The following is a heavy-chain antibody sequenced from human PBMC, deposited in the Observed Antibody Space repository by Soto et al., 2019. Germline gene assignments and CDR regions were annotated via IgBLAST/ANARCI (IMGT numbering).Heavy chain of an antibody. V-gene: IGHV4-59*01. Sequence: PSLTLSLTWSVSGGYMVAYDGNWMRQTPGKGLQWIGYTYYSGSTTYNPSLKSRVTISVDSSKNQFSLKLDSVTPADTAVYYCARVRGTAGKRYFDYWGPGTLVPVFS. CDR2: TYYSGST. CDR1: GGYMVAYD. CDR3: ARVRGTAGKRYFDY. J-gene: IGHJ4*02. D-gene: IGHD6-13*01.